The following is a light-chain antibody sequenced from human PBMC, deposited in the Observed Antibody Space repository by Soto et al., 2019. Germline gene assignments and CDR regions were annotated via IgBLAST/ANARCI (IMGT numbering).Light chain of an antibody. CDR2: TAS. Sequence: DIQMTQSPSCLSASVGDRVTITSRASQGISHYLAWYQQKPGKVPKLLIYTASTLQSGVPSRFSGSESGTDFTLTISSLQPEDVATYYCQQYNSGPWTFGQGTKVEVK. J-gene: IGKJ1*01. CDR1: QGISHY. V-gene: IGKV1-27*01. CDR3: QQYNSGPWT.